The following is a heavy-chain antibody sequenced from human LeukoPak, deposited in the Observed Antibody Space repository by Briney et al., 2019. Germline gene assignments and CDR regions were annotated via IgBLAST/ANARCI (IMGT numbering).Heavy chain of an antibody. CDR1: GCTFSSYW. CDR2: IKQDGSEK. CDR3: ARDPYFSFDY. Sequence: GGSLRLSCAASGCTFSSYWMSWVRQAPGKGLEWVANIKQDGSEKYYVDSVKGRFTISRDNAKNSLYLQMNSLRAEDTAVYYCARDPYFSFDYWGQGTLVTVSS. D-gene: IGHD2/OR15-2a*01. V-gene: IGHV3-7*04. J-gene: IGHJ4*02.